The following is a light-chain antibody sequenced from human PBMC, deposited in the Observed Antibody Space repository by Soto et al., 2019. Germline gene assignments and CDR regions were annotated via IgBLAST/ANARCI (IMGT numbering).Light chain of an antibody. CDR3: YQYDSSPWT. Sequence: ETVMTQSPGTLSLSPREAATLSCRDSQSVSGNYLAWYQQKPGQSPRLVIYDASSRATGIPDRFSGSGSGTDFTLTISRLEPEDFAVYFCYQYDSSPWTFGQGTKVDIK. J-gene: IGKJ1*01. V-gene: IGKV3-20*01. CDR1: QSVSGNY. CDR2: DAS.